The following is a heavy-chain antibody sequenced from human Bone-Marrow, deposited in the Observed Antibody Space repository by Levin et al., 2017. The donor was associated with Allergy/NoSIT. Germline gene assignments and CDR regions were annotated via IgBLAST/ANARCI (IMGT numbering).Heavy chain of an antibody. Sequence: PEASVKVSCAASGVTVSNNYLTWVRQAPGKGLEWVSHIYSGGSTNYADSVKGRFTIYRDNSKNTLYLQMNSLRAEDTAVYYCARDRPGGGHWGQGTLVTVSS. D-gene: IGHD3-10*01. CDR2: IYSGGST. V-gene: IGHV3-66*01. CDR3: ARDRPGGGH. J-gene: IGHJ4*02. CDR1: GVTVSNNY.